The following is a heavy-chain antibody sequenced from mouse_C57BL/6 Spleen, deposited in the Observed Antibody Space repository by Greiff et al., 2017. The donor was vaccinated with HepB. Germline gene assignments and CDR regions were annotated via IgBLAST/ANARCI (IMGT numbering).Heavy chain of an antibody. D-gene: IGHD2-1*01. CDR1: GYTFTDHT. CDR3: ARCMAGNYGYFDV. Sequence: VQLQQSDAELVKPGASVKISCKASGYTFTDHTIHWMKQRPEQGLEWIGYIYPRDGSTKYNEKFKGKATLTADKSSSTAYMQLNSLTSEDSAVYFCARCMAGNYGYFDVWGTGTTVTVSS. CDR2: IYPRDGST. J-gene: IGHJ1*03. V-gene: IGHV1-78*01.